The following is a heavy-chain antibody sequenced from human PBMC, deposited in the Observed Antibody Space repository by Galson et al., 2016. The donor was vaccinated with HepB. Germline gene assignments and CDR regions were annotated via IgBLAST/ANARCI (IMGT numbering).Heavy chain of an antibody. CDR1: GGSITSPNW. Sequence: SETLSLTCTVSGGSITSPNWWTWLRQSPGLGLEWIGEIFHSGTTNYNSSLKSRVTISVDQSKNQFSLNLNSVTAADTAVYYCARATIQVVIEATPLYYHGFDVWGQGATGIVSS. CDR3: ARATIQVVIEATPLYYHGFDV. J-gene: IGHJ6*02. V-gene: IGHV4-4*02. D-gene: IGHD2-15*01. CDR2: IFHSGTT.